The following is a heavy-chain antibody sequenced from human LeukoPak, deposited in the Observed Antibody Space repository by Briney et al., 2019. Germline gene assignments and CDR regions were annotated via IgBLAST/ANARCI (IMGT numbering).Heavy chain of an antibody. D-gene: IGHD2-2*01. Sequence: GASVKVSCKASGYTFTSYYMHWVRQAPGQGLEWMGIINPSGGSTSYAQKFQGRVTMTRDTSTSTVYMELSSLRSEDTAVYYCARVGDISRYCSSTSCYQNWFDPWGQGTLVTVSS. CDR1: GYTFTSYY. V-gene: IGHV1-46*01. J-gene: IGHJ5*02. CDR2: INPSGGST. CDR3: ARVGDISRYCSSTSCYQNWFDP.